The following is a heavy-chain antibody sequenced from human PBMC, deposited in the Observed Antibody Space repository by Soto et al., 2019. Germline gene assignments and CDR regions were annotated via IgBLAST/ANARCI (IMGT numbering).Heavy chain of an antibody. CDR3: ARGYSSSWYGYYYYYGMDV. V-gene: IGHV1-8*01. Sequence: ASVKDSCKASVYTFTNYEINWVRQATGQGLEWMGWVNPNSGNTGYAQKFQGRVTMTRNTSISTGYMELSSLRSEETAVYYCARGYSSSWYGYYYYYGMDVWGQGTTVTVS. CDR2: VNPNSGNT. CDR1: VYTFTNYE. J-gene: IGHJ6*02. D-gene: IGHD6-13*01.